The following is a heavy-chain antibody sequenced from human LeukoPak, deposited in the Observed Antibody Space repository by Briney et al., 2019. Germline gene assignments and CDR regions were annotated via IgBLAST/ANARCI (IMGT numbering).Heavy chain of an antibody. Sequence: SETPSLTCSVSGDSISSGLYYWSWIRQPAGKGLEWIGRISASGRTNYNPSLKSRATIFVDTSKNQFSLELNSVTAADTAVYYCASLPLGDWGQGTLVTVSS. CDR2: ISASGRT. CDR3: ASLPLGD. CDR1: GDSISSGLYY. V-gene: IGHV4-61*02. J-gene: IGHJ4*02.